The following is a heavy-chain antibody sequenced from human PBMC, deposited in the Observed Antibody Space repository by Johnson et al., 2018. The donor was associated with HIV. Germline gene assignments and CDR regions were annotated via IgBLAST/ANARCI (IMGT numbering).Heavy chain of an antibody. CDR2: ISYDGSNQ. CDR3: ARDLAAAGIFRGLSAFDI. J-gene: IGHJ3*02. V-gene: IGHV3-30*04. CDR1: GFTFSSYA. D-gene: IGHD6-13*01. Sequence: QVQLVESGGGVVQPGRSLRLSCAASGFTFSSYAMHWVRQAPGKGLEWVAVISYDGSNQYYADSVKGRFTISRDNSKNTVFLQMNSLRPEDTAMYYCARDLAAAGIFRGLSAFDIWGQGTLVTVSS.